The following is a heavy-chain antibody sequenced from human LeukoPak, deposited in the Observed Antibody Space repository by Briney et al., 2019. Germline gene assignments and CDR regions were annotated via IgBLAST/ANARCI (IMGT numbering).Heavy chain of an antibody. D-gene: IGHD3-22*01. V-gene: IGHV3-43*02. CDR2: ISGDGGST. CDR1: GFTFDDYA. J-gene: IGHJ6*02. CDR3: AKDHPYYYDSSGYYYYYYGMDV. Sequence: GGSLRLSCAASGFTFDDYAMHWVRQAPGKGLEWVSLISGDGGSTYYADSVKGRFTISRDNSKNSLYLQMNSLRTEDTALYYCAKDHPYYYDSSGYYYYYYGMDVWGQGTTVTVSS.